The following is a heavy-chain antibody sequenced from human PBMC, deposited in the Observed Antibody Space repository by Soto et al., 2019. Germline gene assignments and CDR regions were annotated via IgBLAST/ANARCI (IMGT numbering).Heavy chain of an antibody. CDR2: IYYSGST. V-gene: IGHV4-30-4*01. CDR1: GGSISSGDYY. D-gene: IGHD4-17*01. CDR3: ARSQSTVTYRYYYYGMDV. Sequence: TSETLSLTCTASGGSISSGDYYWSWIRQPPGKGLEWIGYIYYSGSTYYNPSLKSRVTISVDTSKNQFSLKLSSVTAADTAVYYCARSQSTVTYRYYYYGMDVWGQGTTVTV. J-gene: IGHJ6*02.